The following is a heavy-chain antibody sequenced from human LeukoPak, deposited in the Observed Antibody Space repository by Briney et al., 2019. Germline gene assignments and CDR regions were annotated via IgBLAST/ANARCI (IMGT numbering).Heavy chain of an antibody. CDR2: ISSGGTTI. V-gene: IGHV3-48*03. CDR3: ARSGSSWYYFDC. D-gene: IGHD6-13*01. Sequence: GGSLRLSCAASGFTFSSYAMSWVRQAPGKGLEWVSYISSGGTTIYYADSVKGRFTFSRDNAKNSLYLQMNSLRAEDTAVYYCARSGSSWYYFDCWGQGTLVTVSS. J-gene: IGHJ4*02. CDR1: GFTFSSYA.